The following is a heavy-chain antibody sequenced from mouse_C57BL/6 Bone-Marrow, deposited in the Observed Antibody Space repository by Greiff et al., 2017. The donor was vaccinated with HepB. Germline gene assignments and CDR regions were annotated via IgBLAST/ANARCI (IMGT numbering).Heavy chain of an antibody. CDR1: GFSLTSYG. V-gene: IGHV2-5*01. J-gene: IGHJ3*01. CDR3: GLLRRFAY. Sequence: VKVVESGPGLVQPSQSLSITCTVSGFSLTSYGVHWVRQSPGKGLEWLGVIWRGGSTDYNAAFMSRLSITKDNSKSQGFFKMNSLQADDTGIYYWGLLRRFAYWGQGALVTVSA. D-gene: IGHD1-1*01. CDR2: IWRGGST.